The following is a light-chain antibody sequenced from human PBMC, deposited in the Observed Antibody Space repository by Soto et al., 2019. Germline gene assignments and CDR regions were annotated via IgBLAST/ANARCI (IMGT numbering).Light chain of an antibody. J-gene: IGKJ4*01. CDR2: GAS. Sequence: EIVLTQSPATLSVSPGERATLSCRASQSISSNLAWYQQRPGQAPRFLIYGASTRATGIPARFSGSGSGTEFTLTISSLQSEDFAVYYCQQYNRRPLTFGGGTKVDIK. V-gene: IGKV3-15*01. CDR1: QSISSN. CDR3: QQYNRRPLT.